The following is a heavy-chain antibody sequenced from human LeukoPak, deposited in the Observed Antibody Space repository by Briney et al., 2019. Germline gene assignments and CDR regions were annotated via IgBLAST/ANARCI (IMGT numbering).Heavy chain of an antibody. J-gene: IGHJ4*02. CDR1: GYTFTGYF. V-gene: IGHV1-2*02. D-gene: IGHD5-24*01. CDR3: ARGSSEMATITGY. CDR2: INPNSGGT. Sequence: GASVKVSCKASGYTFTGYFMHWVRQAPGQGLEWMGWINPNSGGTNYAQKFQGRVTMTRDTSISTAYMELSRLRSDDTAVYYCARGSSEMATITGYWGQGTLVTVSS.